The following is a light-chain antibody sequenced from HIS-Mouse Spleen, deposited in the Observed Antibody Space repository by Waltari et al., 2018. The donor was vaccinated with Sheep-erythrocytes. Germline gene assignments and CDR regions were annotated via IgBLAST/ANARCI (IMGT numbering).Light chain of an antibody. J-gene: IGLJ3*02. CDR2: EDS. CDR1: ALPKKY. V-gene: IGLV3-10*01. CDR3: YSTDSSGNHWV. Sequence: SYELTRPPSVSVSPGQTARITCSGDALPKKYAYWYQQKSGQAPVLVIYEDSKRPSGIPGRFSGSTSGTMATLTISGAQVEDEADYYCYSTDSSGNHWVFGGGTKLTVL.